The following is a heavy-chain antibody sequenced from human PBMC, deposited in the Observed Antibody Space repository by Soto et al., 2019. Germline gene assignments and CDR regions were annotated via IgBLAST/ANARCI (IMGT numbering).Heavy chain of an antibody. D-gene: IGHD4-17*01. CDR1: VFTFSSYW. CDR3: AREGLTTGDAFDI. V-gene: IGHV3-74*01. CDR2: INSDGSST. Sequence: EVQLVESGGGLVQPGGSLRLSCAASVFTFSSYWMHWVRQAPGKGLVWVSRINSDGSSTSYADSVKGRFTISRDNAKNTLYLQMNSLRAEDTAVYYCAREGLTTGDAFDIWGQGTMVTVSS. J-gene: IGHJ3*02.